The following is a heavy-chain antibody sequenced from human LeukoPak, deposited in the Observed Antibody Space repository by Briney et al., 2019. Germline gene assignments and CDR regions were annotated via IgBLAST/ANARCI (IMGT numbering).Heavy chain of an antibody. Sequence: KPSETLSLTCAAYGGSFSGYYWSWIRQPPGKGLEWIGEINHSGSTNYNPSLKSRVTISVDTSKNQFSLKLSSVTAADTAVYYCARRGGYCSGGSCYRMYYFDYWSQGTLVTVSS. J-gene: IGHJ4*02. CDR2: INHSGST. D-gene: IGHD2-15*01. CDR3: ARRGGYCSGGSCYRMYYFDY. V-gene: IGHV4-34*01. CDR1: GGSFSGYY.